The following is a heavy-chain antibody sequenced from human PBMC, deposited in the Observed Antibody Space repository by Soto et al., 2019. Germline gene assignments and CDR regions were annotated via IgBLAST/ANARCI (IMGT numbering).Heavy chain of an antibody. CDR3: ASKDSYGYYFDY. V-gene: IGHV1-69*02. Sequence: QVQLVQSGAEVKKPGSSVKVSCKASGGTFSSYTISWVRQAPGQGLEWMGRIIPILGIANYAQKFQGRVTITADKSTSTAYMELSSLRSEDTAVYYCASKDSYGYYFDYWGQGTLVTVSS. CDR2: IIPILGIA. J-gene: IGHJ4*02. CDR1: GGTFSSYT. D-gene: IGHD5-18*01.